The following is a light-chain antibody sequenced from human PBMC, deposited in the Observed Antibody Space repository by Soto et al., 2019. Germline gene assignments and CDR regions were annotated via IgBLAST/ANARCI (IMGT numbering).Light chain of an antibody. CDR3: MQYLQTPLN. CDR1: QSLLHSNGYNS. Sequence: DIVMTQSPLSLPVTPGEPASISGRSSQSLLHSNGYNSLDWYLQKPGQSPQLLIYLGSSRASGVPDRFSGSGSGTDFTLTISRVEAEDVGVYYCMQYLQTPLNFGGGTTVEIK. CDR2: LGS. J-gene: IGKJ4*01. V-gene: IGKV2-28*01.